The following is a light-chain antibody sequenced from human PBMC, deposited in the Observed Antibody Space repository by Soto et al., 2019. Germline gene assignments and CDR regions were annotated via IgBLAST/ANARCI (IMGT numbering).Light chain of an antibody. CDR3: QQENSYPLI. J-gene: IGKJ4*01. V-gene: IGKV1-5*01. CDR1: QSISSW. CDR2: DAS. Sequence: EIQVPSSPSKQPETVGDRESVARRASQSISSWLAWYQQKPGTAPKLLIYDASSLYSGVPSRFSGRGSRPDFSLAIPSLQPDALATHFCQQENSYPLIFGAGTKVDIK.